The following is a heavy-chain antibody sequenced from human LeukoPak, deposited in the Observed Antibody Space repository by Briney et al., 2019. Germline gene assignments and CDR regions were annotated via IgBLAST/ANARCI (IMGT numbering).Heavy chain of an antibody. J-gene: IGHJ3*02. Sequence: PGGSLRLSCAASGFTVSSNYMSWVRQAPGKGLEWVSVIYSGGSTYYADSVKGRFTISRDNSKNTLYLQMNSLRAEDTAVYYCARVLVRNYGDAFDIWGQGTMVTVSS. CDR3: ARVLVRNYGDAFDI. CDR2: IYSGGST. V-gene: IGHV3-66*01. CDR1: GFTVSSNY. D-gene: IGHD1-7*01.